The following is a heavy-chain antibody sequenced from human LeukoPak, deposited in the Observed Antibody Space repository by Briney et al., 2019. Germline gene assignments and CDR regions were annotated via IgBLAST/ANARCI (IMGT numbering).Heavy chain of an antibody. CDR1: GGSISSSSYY. CDR3: ARASTMIAPSIDY. D-gene: IGHD3-22*01. V-gene: IGHV4-39*07. Sequence: SETLSLTCTVSGGSISSSSYYWGWIRQPPGKGLEWIGSIYYSGRTYYNPSLKSRVTISVDTSKNQFSLKLSPVTAADTAVFYCARASTMIAPSIDYWGQGTLVTVSS. J-gene: IGHJ4*02. CDR2: IYYSGRT.